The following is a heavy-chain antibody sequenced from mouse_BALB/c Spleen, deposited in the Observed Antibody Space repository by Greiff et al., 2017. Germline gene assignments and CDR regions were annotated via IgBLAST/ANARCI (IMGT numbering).Heavy chain of an antibody. V-gene: IGHV1-12*01. CDR1: GYTFTSYN. J-gene: IGHJ2*01. D-gene: IGHD1-1*01. CDR2: IYPGNGDT. Sequence: LQQPGAELVKPGASVKMSCKASGYTFTSYNMHWVKQTPGQGLEWIGAIYPGNGDTSYNQKFKGKATLTADKSSSTAYMQLSSLTSEDSAVYYCARGGDYYGSSDYWGQGTTLTVSS. CDR3: ARGGDYYGSSDY.